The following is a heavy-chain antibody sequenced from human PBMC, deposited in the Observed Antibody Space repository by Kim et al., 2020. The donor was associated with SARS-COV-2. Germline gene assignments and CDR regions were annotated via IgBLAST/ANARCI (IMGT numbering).Heavy chain of an antibody. CDR1: GFTFSSYD. CDR3: ARDQGQQLDEVTGRRGVDY. Sequence: GGSLRLSCAASGFTFSSYDMHWVRQATGKGLEWVSAIGTAGDTYYPGSVKGRFTISRENAKNSLYLQMNSRRAGDTAVYYCARDQGQQLDEVTGRRGVDYWGQGTLVTVSS. V-gene: IGHV3-13*01. J-gene: IGHJ4*02. CDR2: IGTAGDT. D-gene: IGHD6-13*01.